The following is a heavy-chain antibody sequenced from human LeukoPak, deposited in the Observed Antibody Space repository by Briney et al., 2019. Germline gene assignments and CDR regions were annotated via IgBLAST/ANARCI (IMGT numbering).Heavy chain of an antibody. CDR1: GFTFSSYG. CDR2: ISYDGSNK. CDR3: AKDPGDRNYYDSSPLGY. Sequence: GGSLRLSCAASGFTFSSYGMHWVRQAPGKGLEWVAVISYDGSNKYYADSVKGRFTISRDNSKNTLYLQMNSLRAGDTAVYYCAKDPGDRNYYDSSPLGYWGQGALVTVSS. D-gene: IGHD3-22*01. J-gene: IGHJ4*02. V-gene: IGHV3-30*18.